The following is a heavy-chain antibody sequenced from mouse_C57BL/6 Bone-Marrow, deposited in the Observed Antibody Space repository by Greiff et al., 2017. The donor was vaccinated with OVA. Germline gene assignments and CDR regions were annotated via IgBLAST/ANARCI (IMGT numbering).Heavy chain of an antibody. CDR2: ISSGSSTI. J-gene: IGHJ2*01. Sequence: EVQLVESGGGLVKPGGSLKLSCAASGFTFSDYGMHWVRQAPEKGLEWVAYISSGSSTIYYADKVKGRFTISRDNAKNTLFLQMTSLRSEDTAMYYCAPYYYGSSDYWGQGTTLTVSS. CDR1: GFTFSDYG. V-gene: IGHV5-17*01. D-gene: IGHD1-1*01. CDR3: APYYYGSSDY.